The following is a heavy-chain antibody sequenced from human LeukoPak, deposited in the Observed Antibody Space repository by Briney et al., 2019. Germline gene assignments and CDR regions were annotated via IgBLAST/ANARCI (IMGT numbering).Heavy chain of an antibody. CDR1: GFTFSSYA. V-gene: IGHV3-23*01. CDR2: ISGSGGST. Sequence: GGSLRLSCAASGFTFSSYAMSWVRQAPGKGLEWVSAISGSGGSTYYADSVKGRFTISRDNSKNTLYLQMNSLRAEDTAVYYCARRYSSGWQHFDYWGQGTLVTVSS. J-gene: IGHJ4*02. CDR3: ARRYSSGWQHFDY. D-gene: IGHD6-19*01.